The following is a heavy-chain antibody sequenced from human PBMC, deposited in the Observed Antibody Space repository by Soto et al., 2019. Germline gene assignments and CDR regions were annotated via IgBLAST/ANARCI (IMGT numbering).Heavy chain of an antibody. V-gene: IGHV4-39*01. J-gene: IGHJ3*02. D-gene: IGHD2-15*01. Sequence: PSETLSLTCTVSGGSISSSSYYWGWIRQPPGKGLEWIGSIYYSGSTYYKPSLKSRVNISVDTSKNQFSLKLSSVTAADTAVYYFACVWGYCSGGSCPALGAFDIWGQGTMVTVSS. CDR1: GGSISSSSYY. CDR2: IYYSGST. CDR3: ACVWGYCSGGSCPALGAFDI.